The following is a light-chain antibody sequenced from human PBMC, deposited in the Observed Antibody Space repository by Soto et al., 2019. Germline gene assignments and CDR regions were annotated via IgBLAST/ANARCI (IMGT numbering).Light chain of an antibody. CDR2: AAS. J-gene: IGKJ2*01. CDR1: QSVSSSY. CDR3: QQYGNSPPNT. V-gene: IGKV3-20*01. Sequence: EIELTQSPGTLSLSPGERATLSCRASQSVSSSYLAWYQQKPGQAPRVLIYAASSRATGIPGRFSGSGSGTEFTLTISRLEPEDFAVYFCQQYGNSPPNTFGQGTK.